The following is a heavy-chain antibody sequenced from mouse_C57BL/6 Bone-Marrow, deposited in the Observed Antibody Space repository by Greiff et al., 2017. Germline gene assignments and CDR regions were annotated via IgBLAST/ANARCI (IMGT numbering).Heavy chain of an antibody. CDR1: GYTFTSYW. D-gene: IGHD1-1*01. J-gene: IGHJ4*01. CDR2: IYPGSGST. CDR3: ALYYYGSRDYAMDY. V-gene: IGHV1-55*01. Sequence: QVQLQQPGAELVKPGASVKMSCKASGYTFTSYWITWEKQRPGQGLEWIGDIYPGSGSTNYNEKFKSKDTLTVDASSSTAYMQLSSLTSEDSAVYYCALYYYGSRDYAMDYWGQETSVTVSS.